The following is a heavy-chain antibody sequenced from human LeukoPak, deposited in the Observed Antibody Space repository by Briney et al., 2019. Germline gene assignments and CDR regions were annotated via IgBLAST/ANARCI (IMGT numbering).Heavy chain of an antibody. Sequence: AGGSLRLSCAASGLTFSRYWLTWVRQAPGKGLEWVANINQDGSEKNYVDSVKGRFTISRDNAKSSLYPQMNSLRDEDTAVYHCVSRGCTANACFVSSFNCFDHWGQGSLVTVSS. CDR1: GLTFSRYW. CDR3: VSRGCTANACFVSSFNCFDH. CDR2: INQDGSEK. J-gene: IGHJ4*02. D-gene: IGHD2-8*02. V-gene: IGHV3-7*03.